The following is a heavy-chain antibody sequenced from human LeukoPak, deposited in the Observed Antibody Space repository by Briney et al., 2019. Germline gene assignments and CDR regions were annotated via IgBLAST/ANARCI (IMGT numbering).Heavy chain of an antibody. J-gene: IGHJ4*02. Sequence: GGSLRLSCAASGFTVSNNYMSWVRQAPGKGLEWVSVIYSGGSTYYVDSVKGRFTISRDNSKNTLYLQMNSLRAEDTAVYYCARVTMVRGVILFDYWGQGTLVTVSS. CDR1: GFTVSNNY. CDR3: ARVTMVRGVILFDY. D-gene: IGHD3-10*01. V-gene: IGHV3-66*02. CDR2: IYSGGST.